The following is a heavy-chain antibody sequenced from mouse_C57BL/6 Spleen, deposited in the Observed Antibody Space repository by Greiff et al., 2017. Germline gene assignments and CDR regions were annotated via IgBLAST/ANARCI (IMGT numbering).Heavy chain of an antibody. CDR1: GYAFSSYW. Sequence: QVQLQQSGAELVKPGASVKISCKASGYAFSSYWMNWVKQRPGKGLEWIGQIYPGDGDTNYNGKFKGKATLTADKSSSTAYMQLSSLTSDASAVYFWASNYDYDYWISGAMDYWGQGTSVTVSS. CDR2: IYPGDGDT. D-gene: IGHD2-4*01. CDR3: ASNYDYDYWISGAMDY. V-gene: IGHV1-80*01. J-gene: IGHJ4*01.